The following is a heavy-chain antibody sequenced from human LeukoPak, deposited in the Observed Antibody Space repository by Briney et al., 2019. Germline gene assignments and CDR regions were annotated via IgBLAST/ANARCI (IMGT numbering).Heavy chain of an antibody. CDR1: GGSLSSYY. Sequence: SETLSLTCTVSGGSLSSYYWSWIRQPPGKGLEWIGYIYYSGSTNYNPSLKSRVTISVDTSKNQFSLKLSSVTAADTAVYYCARHGVDYGMDVWGQGTTVTVSS. V-gene: IGHV4-59*08. CDR3: ARHGVDYGMDV. D-gene: IGHD3-3*01. CDR2: IYYSGST. J-gene: IGHJ6*02.